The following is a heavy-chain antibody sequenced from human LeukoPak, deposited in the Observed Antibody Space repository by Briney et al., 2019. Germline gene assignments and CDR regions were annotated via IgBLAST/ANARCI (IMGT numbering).Heavy chain of an antibody. J-gene: IGHJ4*02. CDR1: GFTFSSYS. V-gene: IGHV3-21*01. CDR2: ISSSSSYI. Sequence: GGSLRLSCAASGFTFSSYSMNWVRQAPGKGLEWVSSISSSSSYIYYADSVKGRFTISRDNAKNSLYLQMNSLRAEDTAVYYCARDGSGSYFRGAEDYWGQGTLVTVSS. CDR3: ARDGSGSYFRGAEDY. D-gene: IGHD3-10*01.